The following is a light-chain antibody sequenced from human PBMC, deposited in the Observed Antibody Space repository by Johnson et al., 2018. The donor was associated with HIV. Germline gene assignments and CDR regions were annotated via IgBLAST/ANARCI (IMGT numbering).Light chain of an antibody. J-gene: IGLJ1*01. V-gene: IGLV1-51*02. CDR2: ENN. CDR1: SSNIGNIY. CDR3: GTWHTSLSAGGV. Sequence: QSVLTQPPSVSAAPGQKVTISCSGSSSNIGNIYVSWYQQLTGTAPKLLIYENNKRPSGISDRFSGSKSGTSATLGITGLQTGDEADDYCGTWHTSLSAGGVFGTGTKVTVL.